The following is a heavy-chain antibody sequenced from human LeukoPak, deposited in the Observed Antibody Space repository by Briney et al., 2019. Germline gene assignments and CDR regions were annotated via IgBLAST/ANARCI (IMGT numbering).Heavy chain of an antibody. V-gene: IGHV3-30*03. CDR1: GFTCSIYG. D-gene: IGHD4-17*01. CDR3: ARKYPGAVTYVPHL. J-gene: IGHJ4*02. CDR2: ISYDGSNI. Sequence: PGGSLRFSCAASGFTCSIYGMHWVRQAPGKGLEWVAVISYDGSNIYYADSVKGRFTISRDNSKNTLYLQMNSLRPEDTAVYYCARKYPGAVTYVPHLGGQGTLVTVSS.